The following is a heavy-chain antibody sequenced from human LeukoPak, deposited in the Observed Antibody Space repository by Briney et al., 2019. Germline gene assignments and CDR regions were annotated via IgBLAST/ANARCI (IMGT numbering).Heavy chain of an antibody. CDR1: GFTFSSYD. J-gene: IGHJ3*02. CDR3: AKSLTTVTTSDYAFDI. CDR2: ISSSGSTI. Sequence: PGRSLRLSCAASGFTFSSYDMNWVRQAPGKGLEWVSYISSSGSTIYYADSVKGGFTISRDNAKNSLYLQMNSLRAEDKAVYYCAKSLTTVTTSDYAFDIWGQGTMVTVSS. V-gene: IGHV3-48*03. D-gene: IGHD4-17*01.